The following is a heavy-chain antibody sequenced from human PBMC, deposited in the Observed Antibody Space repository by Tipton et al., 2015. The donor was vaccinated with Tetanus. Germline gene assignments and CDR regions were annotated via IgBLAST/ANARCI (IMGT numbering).Heavy chain of an antibody. D-gene: IGHD2-15*01. V-gene: IGHV1-2*02. CDR1: GYTFTGYY. CDR3: ARDGGGFIFYGMDV. CDR2: IDPNSGGT. J-gene: IGHJ6*02. Sequence: QLVQSGAEVKKPGASVKVSCKASGYTFTGYYIYWVRQAPGQGLEWMEWIDPNSGGTVYAQKFQGRVTMTRDTSISTAYMELRSLRSDDTAVYYCARDGGGFIFYGMDVWGPGTTVSVS.